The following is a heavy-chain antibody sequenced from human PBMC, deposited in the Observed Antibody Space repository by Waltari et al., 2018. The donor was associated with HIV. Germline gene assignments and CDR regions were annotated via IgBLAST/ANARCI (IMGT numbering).Heavy chain of an antibody. J-gene: IGHJ4*02. CDR3: MGTRYYYDRSGTYYFDY. CDR1: GFTFSRFW. V-gene: IGHV3-74*01. D-gene: IGHD3-22*01. CDR2: IDSDGRTT. Sequence: EVQLVESGGGIVQPGGSLRLSCAASGFTFSRFWMHWVRQAPGKGLVWVSRIDSDGRTTSYADSVKGRFTISRDNAKNTLYLQMNSLRADDTAVYYCMGTRYYYDRSGTYYFDYWGLGTLVTVSS.